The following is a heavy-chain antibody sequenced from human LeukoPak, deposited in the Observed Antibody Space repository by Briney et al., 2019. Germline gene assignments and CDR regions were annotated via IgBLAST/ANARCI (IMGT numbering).Heavy chain of an antibody. CDR1: GGSISSSSYY. CDR3: ARSSANYCDSSGYYYVPPYYFDY. D-gene: IGHD3-22*01. CDR2: IYYSGST. V-gene: IGHV4-39*01. J-gene: IGHJ4*02. Sequence: SETLSLTCTVSGGSISSSSYYWGWIRQPPGKGLEWIGSIYYSGSTYYNPSLKSRVTISVDTSKNQFSLKLSSVTAADTAVYYCARSSANYCDSSGYYYVPPYYFDYWGQGTLVTVSS.